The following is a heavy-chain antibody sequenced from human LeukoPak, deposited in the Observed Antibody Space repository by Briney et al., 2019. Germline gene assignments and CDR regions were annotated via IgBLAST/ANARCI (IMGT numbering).Heavy chain of an antibody. D-gene: IGHD2-15*01. CDR3: ARKGGHFDY. CDR1: GDSINYYY. J-gene: IGHJ4*02. V-gene: IGHV4-59*01. CDR2: VYYNGSA. Sequence: SETLFLTCTVSGDSINYYYWSWIRQSPGKGLEWIGYVYYNGSAKYNPSLKSRVTISVDMSKNQFSLKVSSVTAADTAIYYCARKGGHFDYWGQGTLVTVSS.